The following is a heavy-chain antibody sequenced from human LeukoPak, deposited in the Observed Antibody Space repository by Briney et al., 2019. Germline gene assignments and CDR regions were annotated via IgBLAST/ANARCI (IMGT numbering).Heavy chain of an antibody. Sequence: GGSLRLSCAASGFNFSRYWMIWVRQAPGKGLEWVANINQDGSGKNYVDSVKGRFTISRDNSNNMLYLQMNSLRAEDTAVYYCAKKAHYDAYAKYFDYWGQGTLVTVSS. J-gene: IGHJ4*02. CDR1: GFNFSRYW. CDR3: AKKAHYDAYAKYFDY. D-gene: IGHD4-17*01. CDR2: INQDGSGK. V-gene: IGHV3-7*03.